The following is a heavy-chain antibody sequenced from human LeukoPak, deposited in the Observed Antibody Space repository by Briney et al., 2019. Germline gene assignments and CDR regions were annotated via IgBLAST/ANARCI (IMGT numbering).Heavy chain of an antibody. CDR3: ARGWFSVVTAPNWFDP. V-gene: IGHV4-61*08. CDR2: IYHTGST. CDR1: GGSVSNTGYY. J-gene: IGHJ5*02. Sequence: SETLSLTCTVSGGSVSNTGYYWTWIRQPPGKGLEWIGYIYHTGSTNYNPSLKSRVTISVDTSKNQFSLKLSSVTAADTAVYYCARGWFSVVTAPNWFDPWGQGTLVTVSS. D-gene: IGHD2-21*02.